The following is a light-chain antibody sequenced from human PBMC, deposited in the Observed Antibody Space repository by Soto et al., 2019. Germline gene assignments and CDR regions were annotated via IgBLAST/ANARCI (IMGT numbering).Light chain of an antibody. CDR3: SSYASNRDVL. CDR2: DVN. Sequence: QSVLTQPASVSGSPGQLITISCTGTSSVVGRYNFVSWYQHHPGKAPKLMIYDVNNRPSGVSNRFSGSKSGNTASLTISGLQAEDEADYYCSSYASNRDVLFGGGTKVNVL. V-gene: IGLV2-14*03. J-gene: IGLJ2*01. CDR1: SSVVGRYNF.